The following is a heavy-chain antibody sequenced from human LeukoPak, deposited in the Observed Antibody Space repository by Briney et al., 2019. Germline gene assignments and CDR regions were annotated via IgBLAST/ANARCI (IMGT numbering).Heavy chain of an antibody. CDR3: ARNAGSYFEFAP. J-gene: IGHJ5*02. V-gene: IGHV1-18*01. CDR1: GYTFSTYG. CDR2: ISGNSGKT. D-gene: IGHD1-26*01. Sequence: AASVTVSCKTSGYTFSTYGLSWVRQAPGQGLEWMGWISGNSGKTHYAQKFQDRVTLTTDTSSTTAFMELRSLRSDDTAMYYCARNAGSYFEFAPWGQGTLVTVSS.